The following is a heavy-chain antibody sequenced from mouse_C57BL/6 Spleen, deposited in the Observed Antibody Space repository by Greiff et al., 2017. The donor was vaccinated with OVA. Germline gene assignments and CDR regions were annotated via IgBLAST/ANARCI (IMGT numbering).Heavy chain of an antibody. CDR2: IYPRAGST. V-gene: IGHV1-85*01. CDR3: ARCPDGYCGRYVDD. Sequence: VQGVESGPELVKPGASVKLSCTASGYTFTSYDINWVKQRPGQGLEWIGWIYPRAGSTKYNEKFKGKATLTVDTSSSTAYIELHSLTSEDSAVEFGARCPDGYCGRYVDDWGTGTTVTVSS. J-gene: IGHJ1*03. D-gene: IGHD2-3*01. CDR1: GYTFTSYD.